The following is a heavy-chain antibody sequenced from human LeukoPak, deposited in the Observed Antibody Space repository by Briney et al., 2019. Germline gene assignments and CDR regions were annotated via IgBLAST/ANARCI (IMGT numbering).Heavy chain of an antibody. D-gene: IGHD5-18*01. J-gene: IGHJ4*02. CDR3: ARDFLGRSGDTAMVDY. V-gene: IGHV3-21*01. CDR2: ISSTSIYR. CDR1: GFTFSNAW. Sequence: PGGSLRLSCAASGFTFSNAWMSWVRQAPGKGLEWVSSISSTSIYRYYGDSVKGRFTISRDNAKNSLYLQMNSLRAEDTAVYYCARDFLGRSGDTAMVDYWGQGTLVTVSS.